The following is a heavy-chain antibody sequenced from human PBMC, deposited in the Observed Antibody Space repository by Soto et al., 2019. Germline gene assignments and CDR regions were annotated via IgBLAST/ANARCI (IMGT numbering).Heavy chain of an antibody. CDR1: GFTFTSSA. V-gene: IGHV1-58*01. CDR2: IVVGSGNT. D-gene: IGHD6-6*01. CDR3: AADVQQLAPFDY. J-gene: IGHJ4*02. Sequence: ASVKVSCKASGFTFTSSAVQWVRQARGQRLEWIGWIVVGSGNTNYAQKFQERVTITRDMSTSTAYMELSSLRSEDTAVYYCAADVQQLAPFDYWGQGTLVTVSS.